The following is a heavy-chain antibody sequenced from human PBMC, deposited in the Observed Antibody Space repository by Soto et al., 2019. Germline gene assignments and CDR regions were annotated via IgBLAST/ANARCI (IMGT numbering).Heavy chain of an antibody. J-gene: IGHJ6*02. CDR2: INPNSGGT. V-gene: IGHV1-2*04. Sequence: GASVKVSCKASGYTFTGYYMHWVRQAPGQGLEWMGWINPNSGGTNYAQKFQGWVTMTRDTSISTAYMELSRLRSDDTAGYYCARGGQEMATILDYGMDVWGQGTTVTVSS. CDR3: ARGGQEMATILDYGMDV. D-gene: IGHD5-12*01. CDR1: GYTFTGYY.